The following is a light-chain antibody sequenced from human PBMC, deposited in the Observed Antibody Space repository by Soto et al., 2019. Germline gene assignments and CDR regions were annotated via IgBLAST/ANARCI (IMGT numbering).Light chain of an antibody. CDR2: EVS. Sequence: SALTQPPSASGSPGQSVTISCSGTSSDTGDYNYVSWYQQHPGKAPKLMIYEVSKRPSGVPDRFSGSKSGNTASLTVSGLQAEDEADYYCSSYAGSDNYVFGTGTKVTVL. CDR3: SSYAGSDNYV. J-gene: IGLJ1*01. CDR1: SSDTGDYNY. V-gene: IGLV2-8*01.